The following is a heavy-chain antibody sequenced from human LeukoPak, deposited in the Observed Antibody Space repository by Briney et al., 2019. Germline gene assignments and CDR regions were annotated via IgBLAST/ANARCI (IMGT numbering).Heavy chain of an antibody. CDR1: GYTFTGYY. Sequence: ASVKVSCKASGYTFTGYYMHWVRQAPGQGLEWMGWINPNSGGTNYAQKFQGRVTMTRDTSISTAYMELSRLRSDDTAMYYCARGRSYYDSRELDYWGQGTLVTVSS. CDR3: ARGRSYYDSRELDY. J-gene: IGHJ4*02. CDR2: INPNSGGT. D-gene: IGHD3-22*01. V-gene: IGHV1-2*02.